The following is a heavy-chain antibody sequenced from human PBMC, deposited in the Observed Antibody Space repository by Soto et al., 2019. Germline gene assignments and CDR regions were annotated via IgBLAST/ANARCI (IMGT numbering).Heavy chain of an antibody. V-gene: IGHV3-23*01. CDR1: GFTFSSYA. CDR2: LYGSGRGI. CDR3: AKDAIAGDGVWLAHD. Sequence: PGGSLRLSCAASGFTFSSYAIIWIRQVPGRGLEWVSGLYGSGRGIHYSDSVKGRFTISRDNSAYSVYLQMNNLRVDDTAVYYCAKDAIAGDGVWLAHDWGQGTVVTVSS. J-gene: IGHJ4*02. D-gene: IGHD5-12*01.